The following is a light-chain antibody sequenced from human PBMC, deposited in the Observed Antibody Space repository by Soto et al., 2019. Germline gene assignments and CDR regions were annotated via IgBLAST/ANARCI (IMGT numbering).Light chain of an antibody. CDR2: AAS. V-gene: IGKV1-12*01. CDR1: QGINSW. CDR3: QQAYSFPIT. J-gene: IGKJ5*01. Sequence: DIQMTQSPSSVSASVGDRVSITCRASQGINSWLAWYQKKPGRAPKLLIYAASTLQSGVPSRFSGSGSGTDFTLTISSLQPEDFATYYCQQAYSFPITFGQGTRLEIK.